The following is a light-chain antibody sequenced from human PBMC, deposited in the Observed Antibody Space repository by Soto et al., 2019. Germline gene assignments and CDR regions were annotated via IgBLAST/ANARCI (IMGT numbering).Light chain of an antibody. CDR1: QGIRND. J-gene: IGKJ5*01. CDR3: QQYGGSPVT. V-gene: IGKV1-17*01. CDR2: AAS. Sequence: DIQMTQSPSTLSASVGDRVTITCRASQGIRNDLGWYQQKPGKAPKRLIYAASSLQSGVPSRFSGSGSGTDFTLTISRLEPEDFAVYYCQQYGGSPVTFGQGTRLEIK.